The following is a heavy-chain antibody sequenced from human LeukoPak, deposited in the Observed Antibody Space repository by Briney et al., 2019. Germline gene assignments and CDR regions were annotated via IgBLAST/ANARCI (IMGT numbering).Heavy chain of an antibody. CDR2: IYYSVST. J-gene: IGHJ4*02. V-gene: IGHV4-59*08. CDR1: GGSISSYY. Sequence: PSETLSLTCTVSGGSISSYYWSWIRQPPGKGLEWIGYIYYSVSTNYNPSLKSRVTISVDSSKKQFSLNLSSVTAADTAVYYCARSGYYDSSGYYYYWGQGTLVTVSS. D-gene: IGHD3-22*01. CDR3: ARSGYYDSSGYYYY.